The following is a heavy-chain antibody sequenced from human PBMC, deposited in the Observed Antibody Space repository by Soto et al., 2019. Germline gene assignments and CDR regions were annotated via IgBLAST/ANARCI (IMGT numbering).Heavy chain of an antibody. CDR1: GGSISSYY. V-gene: IGHV4-59*01. Sequence: SETLSLTCTVSGGSISSYYWSWIRQPPGKGLEWIAYIYYSGSTNYNPSLKSRVTISVDTSKNQFSLKLSSVTAADTAVYSCASAGIAAAGTYYYYYGMDVWGQGTTVTVSS. CDR2: IYYSGST. D-gene: IGHD6-13*01. CDR3: ASAGIAAAGTYYYYYGMDV. J-gene: IGHJ6*02.